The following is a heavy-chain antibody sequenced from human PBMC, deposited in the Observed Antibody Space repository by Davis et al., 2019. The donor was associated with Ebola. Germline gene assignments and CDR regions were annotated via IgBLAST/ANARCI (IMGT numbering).Heavy chain of an antibody. D-gene: IGHD2-15*01. V-gene: IGHV3-64D*08. J-gene: IGHJ4*02. Sequence: GESLKISCSASGFTFSSYAMHWVRQAPGKGLEYVSAISSNGGSTYYADSVKGRFTISRDNSKNTLYLQMSSLRAEDTAVYYCASGHISGARGPHDYWGQGTLVTVSS. CDR3: ASGHISGARGPHDY. CDR2: ISSNGGST. CDR1: GFTFSSYA.